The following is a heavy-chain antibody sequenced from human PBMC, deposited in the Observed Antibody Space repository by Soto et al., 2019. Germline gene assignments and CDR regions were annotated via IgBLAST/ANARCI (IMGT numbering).Heavy chain of an antibody. D-gene: IGHD1-26*01. CDR1: GLTFSSYG. CDR3: ARHRHPRGTVGATSPLDP. CDR2: ISYDGSDK. V-gene: IGHV3-30*03. Sequence: PGGSLRLSCAASGLTFSSYGMHWVRQAPGKGLEWVAVISYDGSDKYYGDSVKGRFTISRDESNNTLYLQMRRVRAEDTAVYFCARHRHPRGTVGATSPLDPWGQGTQVTSPQ. J-gene: IGHJ5*02.